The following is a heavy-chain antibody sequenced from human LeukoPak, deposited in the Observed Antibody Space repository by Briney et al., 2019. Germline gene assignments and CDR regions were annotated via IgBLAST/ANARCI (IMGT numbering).Heavy chain of an antibody. CDR3: ARWAANQGQLWFDY. V-gene: IGHV5-51*01. J-gene: IGHJ4*02. CDR1: GYSFTSYW. Sequence: GESLKISCKGSGYSFTSYWIGWVRQMPGKGLEWMGIIYPGDSDTRYSLSFQGQVTISADKSISTAYPQWSSLKASDTAMYYCARWAANQGQLWFDYWGQGTLVTVSS. D-gene: IGHD5-18*01. CDR2: IYPGDSDT.